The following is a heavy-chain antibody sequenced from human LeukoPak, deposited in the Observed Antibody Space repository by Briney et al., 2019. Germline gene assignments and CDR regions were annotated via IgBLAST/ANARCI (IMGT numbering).Heavy chain of an antibody. D-gene: IGHD4-17*01. CDR3: AKDLQHGYGDYGHDY. J-gene: IGHJ4*02. V-gene: IGHV3-33*06. CDR1: GFTFSSYG. Sequence: GGSLRLSCAASGFTFSSYGMHWVRQAPGKGLEWVAVIWSDGSKRYYADSVKGRFTISRDNSKNTLYLQMNSLRAEDTAVYYCAKDLQHGYGDYGHDYWGQGTLVTVSS. CDR2: IWSDGSKR.